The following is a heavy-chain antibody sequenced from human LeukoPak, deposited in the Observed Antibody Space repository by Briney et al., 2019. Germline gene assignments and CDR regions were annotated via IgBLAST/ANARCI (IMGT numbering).Heavy chain of an antibody. CDR3: AREGGLSATTGASFDL. CDR1: GFTFNSYT. Sequence: GRSLRLSCAASGFTFNSYTMHWVRQAPGKGLEWVALISYDGINKYYIDSVKGRFTVSRDNSRNTLYLQMNSLRTEDSAAYSCAREGGLSATTGASFDLWGQGTMVTVSS. CDR2: ISYDGINK. J-gene: IGHJ3*01. V-gene: IGHV3-30-3*01. D-gene: IGHD1-7*01.